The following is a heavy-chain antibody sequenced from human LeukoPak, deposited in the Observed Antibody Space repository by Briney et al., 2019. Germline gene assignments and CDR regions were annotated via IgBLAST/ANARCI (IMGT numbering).Heavy chain of an antibody. D-gene: IGHD1-26*01. Sequence: GGSLRLSCAASGFTFSSYWMSWVRQAPGKGLEWVANIKQDGSEKYYVDSLKGRFTISRDNAKNSLYLQMKSLRVEDTAVYYCARDAGGRTQREGWFDPWGQGTPVTVSS. CDR1: GFTFSSYW. J-gene: IGHJ5*02. CDR3: ARDAGGRTQREGWFDP. V-gene: IGHV3-7*01. CDR2: IKQDGSEK.